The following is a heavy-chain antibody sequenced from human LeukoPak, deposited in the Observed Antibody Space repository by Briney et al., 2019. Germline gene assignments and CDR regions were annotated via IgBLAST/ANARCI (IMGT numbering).Heavy chain of an antibody. CDR2: ISSSSGTI. Sequence: GGSLRLSCTASGFAFSSYSMNWVRQAPGKGLEWISYISSSSGTIYYADSMKGRFTISRDNAKDSLSLQMTSLRVEDTAVYYCARSGTFSSFDYWGQGTLVTVS. V-gene: IGHV3-48*01. CDR3: ARSGTFSSFDY. D-gene: IGHD1-26*01. CDR1: GFAFSSYS. J-gene: IGHJ4*02.